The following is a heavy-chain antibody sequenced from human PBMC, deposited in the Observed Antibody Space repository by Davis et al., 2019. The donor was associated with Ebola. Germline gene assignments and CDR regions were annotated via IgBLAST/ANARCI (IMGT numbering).Heavy chain of an antibody. V-gene: IGHV4-59*01. CDR2: IYYSGST. Sequence: GSLRLSCTASGGSISSYYWSWIRQPPGKGLEWIGYIYYSGSTNYNPSLKSRVTISVDTSKNQFSLKLSSVTAADTAVYYCASGIDPDSFDPWGQGTLVTVSS. D-gene: IGHD1-26*01. CDR1: GGSISSYY. CDR3: ASGIDPDSFDP. J-gene: IGHJ5*02.